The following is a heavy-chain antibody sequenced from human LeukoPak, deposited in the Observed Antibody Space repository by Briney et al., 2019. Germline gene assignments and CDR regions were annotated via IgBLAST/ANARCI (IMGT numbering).Heavy chain of an antibody. Sequence: GGSLRLSCAASGFTFSSYEMNWVRQAPGKGLEWISSISSSGSTIYYTDSVKGRFTISRDNAKNSLYLQMNSLRAEDTAVYYCARVLGLWYFDYWGQGTLVTVSS. CDR1: GFTFSSYE. J-gene: IGHJ4*02. V-gene: IGHV3-48*03. CDR3: ARVLGLWYFDY. D-gene: IGHD3/OR15-3a*01. CDR2: ISSSGSTI.